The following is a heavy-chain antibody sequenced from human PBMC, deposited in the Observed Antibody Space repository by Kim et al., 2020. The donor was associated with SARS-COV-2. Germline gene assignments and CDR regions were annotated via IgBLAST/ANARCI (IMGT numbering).Heavy chain of an antibody. CDR2: ISTNGGST. J-gene: IGHJ4*02. V-gene: IGHV3-64D*06. Sequence: GGSLRLSCSASGFTFSSYAMHWVRQAPGKGLEYVSGISTNGGSTYYADSVKDRFIISRDNSRNMLNLQMSSLRSEDTAVYYCVKERTSGWYDFDYWGQVTLGTVSS. CDR1: GFTFSSYA. CDR3: VKERTSGWYDFDY. D-gene: IGHD6-19*01.